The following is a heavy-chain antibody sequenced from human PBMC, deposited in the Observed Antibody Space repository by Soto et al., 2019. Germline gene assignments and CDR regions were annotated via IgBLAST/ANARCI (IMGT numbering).Heavy chain of an antibody. CDR2: ISYDGSNK. V-gene: IGHV3-30-3*01. CDR3: ARDLGGSGWYMYYFDY. CDR1: GFTFSSYA. D-gene: IGHD6-19*01. J-gene: IGHJ4*02. Sequence: VQLVESGGGVVQPGRSLRLSCAASGFTFSSYAMHWVRQAPGKGLEWVAVISYDGSNKYYADSVKGRFTISRDNSKNTLYLQMNSLRAEDTAVYYCARDLGGSGWYMYYFDYWGQGTLVTVSS.